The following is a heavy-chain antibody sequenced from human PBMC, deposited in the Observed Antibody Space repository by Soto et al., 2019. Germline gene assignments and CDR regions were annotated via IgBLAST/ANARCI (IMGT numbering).Heavy chain of an antibody. CDR1: GYSISGGYY. CDR2: IPPSGST. V-gene: IGHV4-38-2*02. Sequence: ASETLSLTCAVSGYSISGGYYWGWIRQSPGKGLEWIGCIPPSGSTYYNPSLKSRVTISVDTSKNHFSLKLSSVTAADTAVYYCTREWGPSYYYDSTGFNPEYWGQGTQVTVSS. D-gene: IGHD3-22*01. J-gene: IGHJ4*02. CDR3: TREWGPSYYYDSTGFNPEY.